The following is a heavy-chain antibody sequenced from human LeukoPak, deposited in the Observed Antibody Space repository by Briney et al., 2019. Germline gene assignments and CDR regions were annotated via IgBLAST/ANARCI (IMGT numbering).Heavy chain of an antibody. V-gene: IGHV3-66*01. Sequence: GGSLRLSCAASGFTFSDYYMSWIRQAPGKGLEWVSNIYNDGRTYYRDSVKGRFTISRDDSENTLYLQINYLRAEDTAVYYCARTESYDSAAYYATWGQGTLVTVSS. CDR1: GFTFSDYY. D-gene: IGHD3-22*01. CDR3: ARTESYDSAAYYAT. J-gene: IGHJ5*02. CDR2: IYNDGRT.